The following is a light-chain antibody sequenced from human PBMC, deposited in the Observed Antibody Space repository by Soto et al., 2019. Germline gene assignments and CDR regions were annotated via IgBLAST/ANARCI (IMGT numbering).Light chain of an antibody. CDR3: LQDYNYPLT. J-gene: IGKJ4*01. V-gene: IGKV3-15*01. Sequence: ELVLTQSPATLSVSPGERATLSCRASQGVGSTLAWYQQEPGRAPRLLIYGASTRATGIPARFSGSGSGTDFTLTISSLQPEDFATYYCLQDYNYPLTFGGGTKVDIK. CDR1: QGVGST. CDR2: GAS.